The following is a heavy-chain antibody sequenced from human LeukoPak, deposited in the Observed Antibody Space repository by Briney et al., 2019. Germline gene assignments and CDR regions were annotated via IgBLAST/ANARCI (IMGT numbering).Heavy chain of an antibody. Sequence: PSETPSLTCTVSGDSMSGYYWSWIRQPPGKGLEWIGYIYYSGSTNYNPSLESRVTISIDTSKNQFSLKLSSVTAADTAVYYCARGMVRGVGYYYGMDVWGQGTTVTVSS. D-gene: IGHD3-10*01. CDR1: GDSMSGYY. V-gene: IGHV4-59*08. CDR3: ARGMVRGVGYYYGMDV. CDR2: IYYSGST. J-gene: IGHJ6*02.